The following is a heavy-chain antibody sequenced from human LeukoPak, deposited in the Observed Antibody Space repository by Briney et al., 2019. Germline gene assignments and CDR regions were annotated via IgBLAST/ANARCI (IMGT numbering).Heavy chain of an antibody. CDR2: INPNSGGT. Sequence: ASVKVSCKASGYTFTSYYMHWVRQAPGQGLEWMGWINPNSGGTNYAQKFQGRVTMTRDTSISTAYMELSRLRSDDTAVYYCARDKGGGSYRGYYFDYWGQGTLVTVSS. CDR1: GYTFTSYY. CDR3: ARDKGGGSYRGYYFDY. D-gene: IGHD1-26*01. V-gene: IGHV1-2*02. J-gene: IGHJ4*02.